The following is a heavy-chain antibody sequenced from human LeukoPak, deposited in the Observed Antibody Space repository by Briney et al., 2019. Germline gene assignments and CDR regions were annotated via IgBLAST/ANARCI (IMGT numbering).Heavy chain of an antibody. V-gene: IGHV3-11*01. J-gene: IGHJ6*02. CDR1: GFTSSDYY. CDR3: ARDLVSEDIVVVVAATGYYYGMDV. D-gene: IGHD2-15*01. CDR2: ISSSGSTI. Sequence: GGSLRLSCAASGFTSSDYYMSWIRQAPGKGLEWVSYISSSGSTIYYADSVKGRFTISRDNAKNSLYLQMNSLRAEDTAVYYCARDLVSEDIVVVVAATGYYYGMDVWGQGTTVTVSS.